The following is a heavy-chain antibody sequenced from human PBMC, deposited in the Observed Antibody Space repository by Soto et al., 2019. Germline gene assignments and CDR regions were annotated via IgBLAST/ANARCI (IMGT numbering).Heavy chain of an antibody. V-gene: IGHV4-31*03. CDR3: ARGAELYMDV. D-gene: IGHD1-26*01. CDR1: GGSISSGGYY. Sequence: SETLSLTCTVSGGSISSGGYYWSWIRQHPGKGLEWIGYIYYSGSTYYNPSLKSRVTISVDTSKNQFSLKLSSVTAADTAVYYCARGAELYMDVWGKGTTVTVSS. CDR2: IYYSGST. J-gene: IGHJ6*03.